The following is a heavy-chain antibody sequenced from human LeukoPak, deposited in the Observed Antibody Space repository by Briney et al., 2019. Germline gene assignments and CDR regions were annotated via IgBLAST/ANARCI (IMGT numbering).Heavy chain of an antibody. J-gene: IGHJ6*02. Sequence: SETLSLTCTVSGGSVSSGSYYWSWIRQPPGKGLEWIGYIYYSGSTNYNPSLKSRVTISVDTSKNQSSLKLSSVTAADTAVYYCARRYYYYGMDVWGQGTTVTVSS. CDR2: IYYSGST. CDR1: GGSVSSGSYY. CDR3: ARRYYYYGMDV. V-gene: IGHV4-61*01.